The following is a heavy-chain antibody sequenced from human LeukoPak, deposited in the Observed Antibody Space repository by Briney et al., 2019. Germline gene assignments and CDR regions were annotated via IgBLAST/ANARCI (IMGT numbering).Heavy chain of an antibody. CDR1: GFVFSNYW. Sequence: PGGSLRLSCVASGFVFSNYWMGWVRQAPGKGLEWVANIKEDGGETYYVDSVKGRFTISRDNAKNSLDLQMNSLRDEDRAVSYRATRNEVQTTFDYWGQGTLVTVSS. V-gene: IGHV3-7*01. D-gene: IGHD4/OR15-4a*01. CDR2: IKEDGGET. CDR3: ATRNEVQTTFDY. J-gene: IGHJ4*02.